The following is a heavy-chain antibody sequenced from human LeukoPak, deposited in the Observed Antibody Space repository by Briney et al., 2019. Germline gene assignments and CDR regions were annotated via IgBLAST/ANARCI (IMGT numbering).Heavy chain of an antibody. CDR2: INHSGST. CDR3: ARGIRDIVVVVAATPNSVYYGMDV. D-gene: IGHD2-15*01. Sequence: SETLSLACAVYGGSFSGYYWSWIRQPPGKGLEWIGEINHSGSTNYNPSLKSRVTISVDTSKNQFSLKLSSVTAADTAVYYCARGIRDIVVVVAATPNSVYYGMDVWGQGTTVTVSS. V-gene: IGHV4-34*01. J-gene: IGHJ6*02. CDR1: GGSFSGYY.